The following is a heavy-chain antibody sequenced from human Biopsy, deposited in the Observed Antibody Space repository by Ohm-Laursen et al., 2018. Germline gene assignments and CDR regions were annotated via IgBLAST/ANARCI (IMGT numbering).Heavy chain of an antibody. V-gene: IGHV1-2*02. CDR3: ARDRMVTIITLVRADTFDI. J-gene: IGHJ3*02. D-gene: IGHD3-10*01. Sequence: SVKVSCKASGYTFTHYSLHWVRQAPGQGLEWMGWVNPNSGATNYAQKFQGRVTMTSDTSISTAYIELRRLISDDTAVYFCARDRMVTIITLVRADTFDIWGQGTLVSVSS. CDR1: GYTFTHYS. CDR2: VNPNSGAT.